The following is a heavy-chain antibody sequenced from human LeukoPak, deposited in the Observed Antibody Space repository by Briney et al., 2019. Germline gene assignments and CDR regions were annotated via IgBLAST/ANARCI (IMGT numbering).Heavy chain of an antibody. Sequence: GGSLRLSCAASGFTFSSYAMSWVRQAPGKGLEWVSAISGSGGSTYYADSVKGRFTISRDNSKNTLYLQMNSLRAEDTAVYYCAKDRGGSTYVPYFQHWGQGTLVTVSS. V-gene: IGHV3-23*01. CDR2: ISGSGGST. D-gene: IGHD3-10*01. CDR1: GFTFSSYA. J-gene: IGHJ1*01. CDR3: AKDRGGSTYVPYFQH.